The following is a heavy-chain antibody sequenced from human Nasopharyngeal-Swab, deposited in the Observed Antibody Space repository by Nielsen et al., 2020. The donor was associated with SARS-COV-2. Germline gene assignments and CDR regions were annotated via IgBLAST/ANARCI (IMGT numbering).Heavy chain of an antibody. CDR3: ARDRSYCSGGSCYGGNWFDP. V-gene: IGHV4-4*07. CDR2: IYTSGST. J-gene: IGHJ5*02. Sequence: SETLSPTCTVSGGSISSYYWSWIRQPAGKGLEWIGRIYTSGSTNYNPSLKSRVTMSVDTSKNQFSLKLSSVTAADTAVYYCARDRSYCSGGSCYGGNWFDPWGQGTLVTVSS. CDR1: GGSISSYY. D-gene: IGHD2-15*01.